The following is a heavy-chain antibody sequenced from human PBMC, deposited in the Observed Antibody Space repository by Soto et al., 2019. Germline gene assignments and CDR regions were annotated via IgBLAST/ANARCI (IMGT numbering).Heavy chain of an antibody. Sequence: ASVKVSCKASGYIFTSYYMHWVRQAPGQGLEWMGIINPSGGSTSHAQKFQGRVTLTRDTSTSTVYMELSSLRSEDTAIYYCARDQGMTTGTTHPFFDYWGQGTLVTVSS. CDR2: INPSGGST. CDR1: GYIFTSYY. D-gene: IGHD4-4*01. V-gene: IGHV1-46*01. J-gene: IGHJ4*02. CDR3: ARDQGMTTGTTHPFFDY.